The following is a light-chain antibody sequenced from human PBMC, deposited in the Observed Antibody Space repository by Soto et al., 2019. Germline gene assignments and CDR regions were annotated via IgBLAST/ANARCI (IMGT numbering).Light chain of an antibody. CDR1: SSNIGSNT. V-gene: IGLV1-44*01. CDR2: SNN. Sequence: QSVLTQPPSASGTPGQRVTISCSGSSSNIGSNTVNWYQQLPGTAPKLLIYSNNQRPSGVPDRFSGSQSGTSASLAISGLQSEDDADYYCAAWDDSLNGAVFGGGTKVTVL. CDR3: AAWDDSLNGAV. J-gene: IGLJ3*02.